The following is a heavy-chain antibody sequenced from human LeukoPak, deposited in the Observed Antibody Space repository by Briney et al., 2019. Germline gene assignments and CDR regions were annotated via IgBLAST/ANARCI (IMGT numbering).Heavy chain of an antibody. V-gene: IGHV4-39*01. D-gene: IGHD1/OR15-1a*01. Sequence: SETLSLTCTVSGGSISSSSYYWGWIRQPPGKGLEWIGSVYYSGCTYYNPSLKSRVTISVDTSKNQFSLKLSSVTAADTAVYYCRLTGTNYYYYYGMDVWGQGTTVTVSS. CDR2: VYYSGCT. CDR3: RLTGTNYYYYYGMDV. CDR1: GGSISSSSYY. J-gene: IGHJ6*02.